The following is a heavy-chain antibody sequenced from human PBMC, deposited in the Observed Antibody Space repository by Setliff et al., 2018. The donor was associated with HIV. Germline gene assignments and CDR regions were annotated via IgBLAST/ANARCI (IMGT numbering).Heavy chain of an antibody. D-gene: IGHD3-10*01. V-gene: IGHV1-3*01. CDR3: ARALSYGSGTYSAAGF. CDR1: GYTFTNYA. J-gene: IGHJ4*02. CDR2: INAGNGNT. Sequence: ASVKVSCKASGYTFTNYAIHWVRRAPGQGLEWMGWINAGNGNTESSKKFQGRVTITRETSATTAYMELSSLTPEDTAIYFCARALSYGSGTYSAAGFWGQGTLVTVSS.